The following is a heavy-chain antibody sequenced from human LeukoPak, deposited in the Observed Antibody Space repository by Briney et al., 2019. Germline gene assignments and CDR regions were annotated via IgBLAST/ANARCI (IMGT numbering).Heavy chain of an antibody. CDR1: GFTFSSYA. J-gene: IGHJ4*02. Sequence: GGSLRLSCAASGFTFSSYAMSWVRQAPGKGLEWVSDISGSGGSTYYADSVKGRFTISRDNSKNTLYLQMNSLRAEDTAVYYCAKDRIVVSYYFDYWGQGTLVTVSS. D-gene: IGHD3-22*01. V-gene: IGHV3-23*01. CDR2: ISGSGGST. CDR3: AKDRIVVSYYFDY.